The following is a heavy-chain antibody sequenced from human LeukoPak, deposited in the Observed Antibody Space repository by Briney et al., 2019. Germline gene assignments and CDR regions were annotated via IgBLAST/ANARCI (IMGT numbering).Heavy chain of an antibody. Sequence: GGSLRLSCAASGFTFSDYYMSWIRQAPGKGLEWVSYISSSGSTIYYADSLKGRFTISRDNSKNTLYLQMNSLRAEDTAVYYCARERFLEWLPLDYWGQGTLVTVSS. CDR3: ARERFLEWLPLDY. V-gene: IGHV3-11*04. CDR2: ISSSGSTI. CDR1: GFTFSDYY. D-gene: IGHD3-3*01. J-gene: IGHJ4*02.